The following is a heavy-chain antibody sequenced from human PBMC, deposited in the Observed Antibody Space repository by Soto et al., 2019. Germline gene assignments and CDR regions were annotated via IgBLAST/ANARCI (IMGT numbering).Heavy chain of an antibody. CDR1: GGTFSSYA. V-gene: IGHV1-69*06. Sequence: AASVKVSCKASGGTFSSYAISWVRQAPGQGLEWMGGIIPIFGTANYAQKFQGRVTITADKSTSTAYMELSSLRSEDTAVYYCARDRRGRDCSSTSCYDPYYYYGMDVWGQGTTVTVSS. D-gene: IGHD2-2*01. CDR3: ARDRRGRDCSSTSCYDPYYYYGMDV. J-gene: IGHJ6*02. CDR2: IIPIFGTA.